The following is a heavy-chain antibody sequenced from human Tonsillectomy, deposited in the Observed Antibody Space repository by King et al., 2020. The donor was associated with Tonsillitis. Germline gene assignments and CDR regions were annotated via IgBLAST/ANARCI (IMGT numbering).Heavy chain of an antibody. J-gene: IGHJ4*02. D-gene: IGHD3-16*01. CDR1: GFRFSSNW. CDR3: TRGHYGA. CDR2: IKGDGSEK. Sequence: VQLVESGGGLVQPGGSLRLSCAASGFRFSSNWMNWVRQAPGRGLEWVANIKGDGSEKYYVDSVKGRFTISRDNAKNLVYLQMNSLRAGDTAVYYCTRGHYGAWGQGTLVTVS. V-gene: IGHV3-7*01.